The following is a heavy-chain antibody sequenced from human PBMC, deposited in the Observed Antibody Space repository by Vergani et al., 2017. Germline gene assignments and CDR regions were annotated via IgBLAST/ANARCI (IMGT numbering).Heavy chain of an antibody. J-gene: IGHJ6*03. D-gene: IGHD6-19*01. CDR3: ARSGSGWYAGRSPHYYMDV. CDR1: GITFSSYS. V-gene: IGHV3-21*01. Sequence: EVQLVESGGGLVKPGGSLRLSCAASGITFSSYSMNWVRQAPGKGLEWVSSISSSSSYIYYADSVKGRFTISRDNAKNSLYLQMNSLRAEDTAVYYCARSGSGWYAGRSPHYYMDVWGKGTTVTVSS. CDR2: ISSSSSYI.